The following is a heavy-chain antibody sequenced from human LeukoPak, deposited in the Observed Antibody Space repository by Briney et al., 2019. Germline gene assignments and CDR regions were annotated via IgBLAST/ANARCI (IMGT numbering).Heavy chain of an antibody. V-gene: IGHV1-69*05. CDR3: STGPLEARSGAYYYHYMDV. CDR2: SIPIFGTA. J-gene: IGHJ6*03. D-gene: IGHD1-26*01. Sequence: SVKVSCKASGGTFSSYAISWVRQAPGQGREWMGGSIPIFGTANYAQKFQGRVTITTDQSTSTAYMELSSRRSDDTGVCYCSTGPLEARSGAYYYHYMDVWGKGTTVTVSS. CDR1: GGTFSSYA.